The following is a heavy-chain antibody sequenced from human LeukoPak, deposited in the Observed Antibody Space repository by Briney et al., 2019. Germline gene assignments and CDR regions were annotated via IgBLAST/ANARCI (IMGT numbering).Heavy chain of an antibody. D-gene: IGHD3-22*01. J-gene: IGHJ4*02. CDR2: IYYSGST. CDR3: HSSGYYKPPDY. CDR1: GGSISSSSYY. V-gene: IGHV4-39*01. Sequence: SETLSLTCTVSGGSISSSSYYWGWIRQPPGKGLEWIGSIYYSGSTYYNPSLKSRVTISVDTSKNQFSLKLSSVAAADTAVYYCHSSGYYKPPDYWGQGTLVTVSS.